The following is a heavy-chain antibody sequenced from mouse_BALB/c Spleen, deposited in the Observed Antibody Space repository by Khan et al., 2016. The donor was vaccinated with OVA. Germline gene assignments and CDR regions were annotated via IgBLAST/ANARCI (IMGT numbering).Heavy chain of an antibody. D-gene: IGHD2-1*01. Sequence: QVQLQQSGAELARPGASVKLSCKASGYTFTRYWMQWVKQRPGQGLDWIGAIYPGDGDTKYTQKFKGKATLTADKSSSTAYMELSSLASEDSAVYYCASHYGSYVDYWGQGTTLTVSS. J-gene: IGHJ2*01. CDR1: GYTFTRYW. V-gene: IGHV1-87*01. CDR2: IYPGDGDT. CDR3: ASHYGSYVDY.